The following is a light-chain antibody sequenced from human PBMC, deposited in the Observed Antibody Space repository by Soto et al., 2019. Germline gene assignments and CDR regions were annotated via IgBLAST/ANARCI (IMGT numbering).Light chain of an antibody. J-gene: IGKJ1*01. CDR2: AAS. V-gene: IGKV1-39*01. CDR1: QSISSY. CDR3: QQSYSTPPWT. Sequence: DIQMTQSPSSLSASVGDRVTITCRASQSISSYLNWYQQKPGKASKLLIYAASSLQSGVLSRFSGSGSGTDFTLTISSLQPEDIASYYCQQSYSTPPWTFGQGTKVDIK.